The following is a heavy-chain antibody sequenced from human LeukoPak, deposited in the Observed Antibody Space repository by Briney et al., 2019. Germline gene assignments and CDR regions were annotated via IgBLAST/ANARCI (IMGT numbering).Heavy chain of an antibody. CDR2: ISGRDGST. V-gene: IGHV3-23*01. CDR3: AKKGGAVIRAFDY. J-gene: IGHJ4*02. Sequence: GGSLRPSCVASGFTFSSYAMSWVRQAPGKGLEWVSAISGRDGSTYYTDSVKGRFTISRDNSKNTLYLQMNSLRAEDTALYYCAKKGGAVIRAFDYWGQGTLDTVSS. D-gene: IGHD2-21*01. CDR1: GFTFSSYA.